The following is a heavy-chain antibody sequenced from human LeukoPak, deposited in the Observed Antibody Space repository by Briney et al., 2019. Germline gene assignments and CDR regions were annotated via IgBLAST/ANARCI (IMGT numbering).Heavy chain of an antibody. CDR2: INHSGST. Sequence: SETLSLTCAVYGGPFSGYYWSWIRQPPGKGLEWIGEINHSGSTNYNPSLKSRVTISVGTSKNQFSLKLSSVTAADTAVYYCARIRGYSGYDTDDYWGQGTLVTVSS. CDR1: GGPFSGYY. CDR3: ARIRGYSGYDTDDY. D-gene: IGHD5-12*01. V-gene: IGHV4-34*01. J-gene: IGHJ4*02.